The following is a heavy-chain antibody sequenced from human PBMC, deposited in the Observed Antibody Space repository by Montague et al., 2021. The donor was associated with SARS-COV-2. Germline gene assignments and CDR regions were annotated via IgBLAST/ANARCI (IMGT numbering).Heavy chain of an antibody. CDR3: ARAQGMIFGVLIMLPAAGAVDV. CDR2: INHSGSS. D-gene: IGHD3/OR15-3a*01. J-gene: IGHJ3*01. V-gene: IGHV4-34*01. CDR1: GGSFTGYY. Sequence: SETLSLTCAVYGGSFTGYYWTWIRQPPGKGLEWIGEINHSGSSNYNPSLESRVTMSVDTSKNQFFLRLNSVSAADTAVYYCARAQGMIFGVLIMLPAAGAVDVWGQGTTVTVSS.